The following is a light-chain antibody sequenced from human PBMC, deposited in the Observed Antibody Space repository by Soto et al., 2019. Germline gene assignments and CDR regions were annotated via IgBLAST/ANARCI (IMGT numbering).Light chain of an antibody. CDR3: SSYTTSNTYV. J-gene: IGLJ1*01. CDR1: SSDVGSNNR. CDR2: DVS. V-gene: IGLV2-18*02. Sequence: QSALTQPPSVSGSPGQSVAISCTGTSSDVGSNNRVSWYQQPPGTAPKLMIYDVSNRPSGIPDRFSGSKSANTASLTISGLQAEDEADYYCSSYTTSNTYVLGTGTKVTVL.